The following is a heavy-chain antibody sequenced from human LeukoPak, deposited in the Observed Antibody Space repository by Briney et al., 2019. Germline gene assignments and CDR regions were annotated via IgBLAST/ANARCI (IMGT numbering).Heavy chain of an antibody. CDR1: GGSISSYY. V-gene: IGHV4-4*07. J-gene: IGHJ4*02. CDR2: IYTSGST. Sequence: SETLSLTCTVSGGSISSYYWSWIRQPAGKGLEWIGRIYTSGSTNYNPSLKSRVTISVGKSKNQFSLKLSSVTAADTAVYYCALEARSPPPSPLWGWGQGTLVTVSS. CDR3: ALEARSPPPSPLWG. D-gene: IGHD7-27*01.